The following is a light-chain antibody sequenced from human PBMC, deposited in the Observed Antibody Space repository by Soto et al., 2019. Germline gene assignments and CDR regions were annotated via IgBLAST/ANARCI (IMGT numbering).Light chain of an antibody. CDR2: DNH. CDR3: GAWDTSLTTVL. Sequence: QSVLTQPPSASGTPGQRVTISCSGSNSNIGNNKVNWYQQLPGTAPKLLIYDNHKRPSGIPDRFSGSQSGTSATLGITGLQTGDEADYYCGAWDTSLTTVLFGGGTKLTVL. V-gene: IGLV1-51*01. J-gene: IGLJ2*01. CDR1: NSNIGNNK.